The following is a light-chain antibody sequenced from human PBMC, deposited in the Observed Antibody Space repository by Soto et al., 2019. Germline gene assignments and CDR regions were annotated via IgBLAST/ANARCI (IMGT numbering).Light chain of an antibody. Sequence: EIVLTQSPATLSVSPGERATLSCSSSQSVSSDLAWYQQKPGQAPRLLIYGVSTRATDIPARFSGSGSGTEFTLTISSLQSEDFAVYYCQQYNNWPPWTFGQGTKVEMK. V-gene: IGKV3-15*01. CDR2: GVS. CDR1: QSVSSD. CDR3: QQYNNWPPWT. J-gene: IGKJ1*01.